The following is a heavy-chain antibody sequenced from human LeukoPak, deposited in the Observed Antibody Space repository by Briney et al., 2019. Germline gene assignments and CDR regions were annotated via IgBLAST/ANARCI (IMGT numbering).Heavy chain of an antibody. CDR3: ARGVVTAPQTFDY. V-gene: IGHV4-59*01. J-gene: IGHJ4*02. CDR1: GDSISSYY. Sequence: SETLSLTCTVSGDSISSYYWSWIRQPPGKGLEWIGYIYYSVSTNYNPSLKSRVTISGDTSKNQFSLKLSSVTAADTAVYYCARGVVTAPQTFDYWGQGTLVTVSS. CDR2: IYYSVST. D-gene: IGHD2-21*02.